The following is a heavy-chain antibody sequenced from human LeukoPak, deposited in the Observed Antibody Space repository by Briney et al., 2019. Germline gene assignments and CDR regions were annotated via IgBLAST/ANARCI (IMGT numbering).Heavy chain of an antibody. J-gene: IGHJ6*02. Sequence: GASVKDACKASGYTSTGYYMHWVRQAPGQGREGMGWINPNSGGTNYAQKIQGRVIMTRDTAISTAYMELSRLRSDDTAVYYCARDGIAAAVSPYYYWGMDVWGQGTTVTVSS. V-gene: IGHV1-2*02. CDR3: ARDGIAAAVSPYYYWGMDV. CDR2: INPNSGGT. D-gene: IGHD6-13*01. CDR1: GYTSTGYY.